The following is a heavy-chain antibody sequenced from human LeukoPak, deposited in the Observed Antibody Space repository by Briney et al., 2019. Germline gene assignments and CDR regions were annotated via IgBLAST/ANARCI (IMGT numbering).Heavy chain of an antibody. CDR2: IKQDGSEK. CDR3: VYGIDAFDI. V-gene: IGHV3-7*03. D-gene: IGHD1-14*01. Sequence: PGGSLRLSCAASGFTFSSYWMSWVRQAPGKGLEWVANIKQDGSEKYYVDSVKGRFTISRDNAMNSLYLQMNSLRAEDTAVYYCVYGIDAFDIWGQGTMVTVSS. CDR1: GFTFSSYW. J-gene: IGHJ3*02.